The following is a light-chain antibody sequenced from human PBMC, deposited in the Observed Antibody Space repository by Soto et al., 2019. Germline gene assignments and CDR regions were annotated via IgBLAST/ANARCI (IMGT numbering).Light chain of an antibody. CDR1: ESLLHSDGKTY. J-gene: IGKJ1*01. Sequence: DIVLTQTPLSLSVTPGQPASISCKSSESLLHSDGKTYLCWYLPKAGQPPQVLIYEVSNRFSGGPERFSGSGSGTDFTLKISRVEAEDVGFYFCMQSIQLPWTFGQGTKVEVK. V-gene: IGKV2D-29*01. CDR2: EVS. CDR3: MQSIQLPWT.